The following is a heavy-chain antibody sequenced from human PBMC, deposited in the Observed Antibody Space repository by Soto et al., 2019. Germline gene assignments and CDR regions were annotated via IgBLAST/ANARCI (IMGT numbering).Heavy chain of an antibody. CDR2: IIPIFGTA. CDR1: GGTFSSYA. V-gene: IGHV1-69*13. Sequence: SVKVSCKASGGTFSSYAISWVRQAPGQGLEWMGGIIPIFGTANYAQKFQGRVTITADESTSTAYMELSSLRSEDTAVYYCASGPSTPPHFDYWGQGTLVTVSS. J-gene: IGHJ4*02. CDR3: ASGPSTPPHFDY.